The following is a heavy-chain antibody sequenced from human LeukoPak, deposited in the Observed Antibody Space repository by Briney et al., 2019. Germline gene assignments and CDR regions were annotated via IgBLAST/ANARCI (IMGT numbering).Heavy chain of an antibody. Sequence: GKSLRLSCAASGFVFNNYGMHWVRQAPGKGLEWVAVIWTDGSKKSYADSVKGRFTFTRDNSKNMLYLQMDSLRADDTAVYYCARRSSGTSGLDYWGQGTVVTVSS. J-gene: IGHJ4*02. CDR1: GFVFNNYG. CDR3: ARRSSGTSGLDY. CDR2: IWTDGSKK. D-gene: IGHD1-26*01. V-gene: IGHV3-33*01.